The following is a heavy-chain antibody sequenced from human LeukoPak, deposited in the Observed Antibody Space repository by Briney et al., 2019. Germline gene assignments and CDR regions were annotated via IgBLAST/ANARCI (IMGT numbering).Heavy chain of an antibody. V-gene: IGHV3-23*01. CDR3: AKIVGASLEFNAFDI. Sequence: GGSLRLSCAASGFTFSTYAMSWVRQAPGKGLEWVSTIVGNGGATYYPDSVKGRFTISRDNPKNTLYLQMNSLRAEDTAVYYCAKIVGASLEFNAFDIWGQGTMVTVSS. CDR2: IVGNGGAT. D-gene: IGHD1-26*01. CDR1: GFTFSTYA. J-gene: IGHJ3*02.